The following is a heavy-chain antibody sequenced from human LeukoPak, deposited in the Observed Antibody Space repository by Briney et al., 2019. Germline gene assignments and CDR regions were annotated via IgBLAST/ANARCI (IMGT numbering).Heavy chain of an antibody. CDR3: XXXXXXXXGDCYGWGNNWFDP. Sequence: SETLSLTCTVSGGSISSGGYYWSWIRQHPGKGLEWIGYIYYSGSTYYNPALKSRVTISVDTSKNQFSLKLSSVAAAESCAYXXXXXXXXXXGDCYGWGNNWFDPWGQGTLVTVSS. J-gene: IGHJ5*02. CDR2: IYYSGST. V-gene: IGHV4-31*03. D-gene: IGHD2-21*02. CDR1: GGSISSGGYY.